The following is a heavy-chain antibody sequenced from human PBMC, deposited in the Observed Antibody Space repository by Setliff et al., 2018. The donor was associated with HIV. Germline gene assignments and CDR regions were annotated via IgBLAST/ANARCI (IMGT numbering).Heavy chain of an antibody. D-gene: IGHD6-19*01. CDR3: ITDLYSSSLSSGWSWYFQH. CDR2: IKTKTDAGAT. V-gene: IGHV3-15*01. Sequence: GGSLRLSCAASGFTFSNSMMGWVRQAPGKGLEWVGRIKTKTDAGATDYAAPVKGRFTISRDDSKNTLFLQMDSLTTEDTAVYYCITDLYSSSLSSGWSWYFQHWGPGTLVTVSS. CDR1: GFTFSNSM. J-gene: IGHJ1*01.